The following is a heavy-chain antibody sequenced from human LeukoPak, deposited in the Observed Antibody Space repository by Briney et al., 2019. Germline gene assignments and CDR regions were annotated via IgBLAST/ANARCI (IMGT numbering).Heavy chain of an antibody. V-gene: IGHV1-8*01. CDR2: MNPNSGNT. CDR1: GYTFTSYD. D-gene: IGHD6-13*01. J-gene: IGHJ6*02. Sequence: ASVTVSCKASGYTFTSYDINWVRQATGQGLEWMGWMNPNSGNTGYAQKFQGRVTMTRNTSISTAYMELSSLRSEDTAVYYCARVDSSSWYGPYYYYGMDVWGQGTTVTVSS. CDR3: ARVDSSSWYGPYYYYGMDV.